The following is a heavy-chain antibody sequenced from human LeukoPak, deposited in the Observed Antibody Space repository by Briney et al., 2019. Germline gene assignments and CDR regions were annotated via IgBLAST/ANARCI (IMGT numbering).Heavy chain of an antibody. Sequence: GGSLRLSCAASGFSFSSYAMNWVRQAPGKGLDWVSTISGSGSNTYYADFVKGVFTISRDNSKDTVDLQMNSLRAEDTAIYYCAKDPWYYDSSVMPGGQGTLVSVST. V-gene: IGHV3-23*01. CDR2: ISGSGSNT. J-gene: IGHJ1*01. CDR3: AKDPWYYDSSVMP. CDR1: GFSFSSYA. D-gene: IGHD3-22*01.